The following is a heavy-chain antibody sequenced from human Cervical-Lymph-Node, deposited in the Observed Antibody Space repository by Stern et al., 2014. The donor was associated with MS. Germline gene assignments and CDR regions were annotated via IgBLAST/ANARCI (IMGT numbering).Heavy chain of an antibody. V-gene: IGHV4-30-2*01. CDR2: IYPSGST. Sequence: QLQLQESGSGQAKPSQTLSLTCAVSGGSISSGGSSWNWIRQPPGKGLEWIGFIYPSGSTYSNPSLKGRVFLSVDTSKNQFARNLRSGTAADTAVYYCARGGVIYTQDRNGFDVWGQGTMVTVSS. D-gene: IGHD2-21*01. CDR1: GGSISSGGSS. J-gene: IGHJ3*01. CDR3: ARGGVIYTQDRNGFDV.